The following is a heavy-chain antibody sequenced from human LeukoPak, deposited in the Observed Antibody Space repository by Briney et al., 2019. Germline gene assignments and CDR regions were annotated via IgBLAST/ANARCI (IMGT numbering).Heavy chain of an antibody. CDR2: ISGSGGST. J-gene: IGHJ4*02. D-gene: IGHD3-10*01. Sequence: PGGSLRLSCAASGFTFSSYAMSWVRQAPGKGLEWVSAISGSGGSTYYADSVKGRFTISRDNSKNTLYLQMNSLRAEDRTVYYCAKQGVYGSGSYPGFDYWGQGTLVTVSS. V-gene: IGHV3-23*01. CDR1: GFTFSSYA. CDR3: AKQGVYGSGSYPGFDY.